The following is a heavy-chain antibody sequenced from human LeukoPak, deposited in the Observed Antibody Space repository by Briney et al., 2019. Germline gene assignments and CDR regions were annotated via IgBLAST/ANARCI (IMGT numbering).Heavy chain of an antibody. V-gene: IGHV3-11*04. CDR3: ARVRYSGSYYPY. J-gene: IGHJ4*02. CDR1: GFTFRDYY. D-gene: IGHD1-26*01. Sequence: GGSLRLSCAASGFTFRDYYMSWIRQAPGKGLEWVSYISSSGSTIYYADSVKGRFTISRDNAKNSLYLQMNSLRAEDTAVYYCARVRYSGSYYPYWGQGTLVTVSS. CDR2: ISSSGSTI.